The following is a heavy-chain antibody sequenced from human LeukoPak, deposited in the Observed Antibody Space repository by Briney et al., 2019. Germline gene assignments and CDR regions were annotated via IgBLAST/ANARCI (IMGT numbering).Heavy chain of an antibody. CDR3: ARDLVIVATRAAFDI. V-gene: IGHV3-30-3*01. J-gene: IGHJ3*02. CDR2: ISFDGDIQ. CDR1: GFTFSSYA. D-gene: IGHD5-12*01. Sequence: GGSLRLSCAASGFTFSSYAMHWVRQAPGKGLEWVAVISFDGDIQSYAASVKGRFTISRDNPSYTLYLQMNSLTPEDTAVYYCARDLVIVATRAAFDIWGQGTMVTVSS.